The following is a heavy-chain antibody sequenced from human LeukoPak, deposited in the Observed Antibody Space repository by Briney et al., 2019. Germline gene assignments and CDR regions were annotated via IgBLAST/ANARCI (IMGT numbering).Heavy chain of an antibody. D-gene: IGHD3-10*01. CDR1: GFTFSSYA. CDR2: ISGSGGST. J-gene: IGHJ4*02. Sequence: GGSLRLSCAASGFTFSSYAMSWVRQAPGKGLEWVSAISGSGGSTYYADSVKGRFTISRDSAKNSLYLQMNSLRAEDTAVYYCASNVLLSAVGNKDFDYWGQGTLVTVSS. CDR3: ASNVLLSAVGNKDFDY. V-gene: IGHV3-23*01.